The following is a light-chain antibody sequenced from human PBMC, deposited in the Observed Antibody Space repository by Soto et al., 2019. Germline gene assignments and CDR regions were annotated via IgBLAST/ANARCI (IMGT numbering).Light chain of an antibody. Sequence: DIHMTQSPSTLSASVGDIVTITCRASQSINDWLAWYQQKPGKAPKLLIYDASTLENGVQSRFTGSGSETEFTLTVKSLQPEDSATYYCKQYDDYITCGQGTRLEIK. CDR3: KQYDDYIT. CDR1: QSINDW. V-gene: IGKV1-5*01. J-gene: IGKJ5*01. CDR2: DAS.